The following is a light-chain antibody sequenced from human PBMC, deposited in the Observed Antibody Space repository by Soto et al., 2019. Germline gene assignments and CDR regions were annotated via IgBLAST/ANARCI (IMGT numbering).Light chain of an antibody. J-gene: IGLJ1*01. CDR2: EVS. CDR3: CSYTSSSTLDV. V-gene: IGLV2-14*01. Sequence: SVLAQPASVSGSPGQSITISCTGTSSDVGTYNHVSWYQQHPGKAPQLIIYEVSNRPSGLSNRFSASKSGNTASLTISGLQAEDEADYYCCSYTSSSTLDVFGTGTKVTV. CDR1: SSDVGTYNH.